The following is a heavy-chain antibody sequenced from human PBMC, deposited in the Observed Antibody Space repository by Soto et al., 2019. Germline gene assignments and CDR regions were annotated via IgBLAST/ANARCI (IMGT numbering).Heavy chain of an antibody. CDR3: ARRRWLQCIDN. CDR1: GGSISSGDYY. V-gene: IGHV4-30-4*02. J-gene: IGHJ4*02. CDR2: IYYSGST. D-gene: IGHD5-12*01. Sequence: SDTLSLTCTVSGGSISSGDYYWSWIRQPPGKGLEWIGYIYYSGSTYYNPSLKSRVTISVDTSKNQFSLKLSYVTDADTSVYYWARRRWLQCIDNWGQGTLVTVSS.